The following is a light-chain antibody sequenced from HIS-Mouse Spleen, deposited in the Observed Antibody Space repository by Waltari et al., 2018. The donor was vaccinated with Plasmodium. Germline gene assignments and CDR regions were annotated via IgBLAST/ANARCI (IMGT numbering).Light chain of an antibody. CDR2: GAS. J-gene: IGKJ3*01. V-gene: IGKV3-15*01. CDR3: QQYNNWSFT. CDR1: QSVSSN. Sequence: EIVMTQSPATLSVSPGERDTLPCRASQSVSSNLAWYQQKPGQAPRLLIYGASTRATGIPARFSGSGSGTEFTLTISSLQSEDFAVYYCQQYNNWSFTFGPGTKVDIK.